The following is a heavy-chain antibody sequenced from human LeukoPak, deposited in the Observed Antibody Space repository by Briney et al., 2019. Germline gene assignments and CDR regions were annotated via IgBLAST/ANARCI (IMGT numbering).Heavy chain of an antibody. CDR1: GFTFSSYA. Sequence: GGSLRLSCAASGFTFSSYAMSWVRQAPGKGLEWVSTISGSGGSTYYADSVKGRFTISRDNSKNTLYLQMNSLRAEDTAVYYCARGGSYLSAFDIWGQGTMVTVSS. J-gene: IGHJ3*02. V-gene: IGHV3-23*01. D-gene: IGHD1-26*01. CDR2: ISGSGGST. CDR3: ARGGSYLSAFDI.